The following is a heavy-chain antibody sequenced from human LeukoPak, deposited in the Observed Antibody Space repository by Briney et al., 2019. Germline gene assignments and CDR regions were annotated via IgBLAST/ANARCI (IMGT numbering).Heavy chain of an antibody. D-gene: IGHD4-23*01. CDR3: ARGAVVPSYYYYGMDV. CDR2: ISSSGSTI. Sequence: GGSLRLSCAASGFTFSDYYMSWIRQAPGKGLEWVSYISSSGSTIYYADSVRGRFTISRDNAKNSLYLQMNSLRAEDTAVYYCARGAVVPSYYYYGMDVWGQGTTVTVSS. J-gene: IGHJ6*02. V-gene: IGHV3-11*01. CDR1: GFTFSDYY.